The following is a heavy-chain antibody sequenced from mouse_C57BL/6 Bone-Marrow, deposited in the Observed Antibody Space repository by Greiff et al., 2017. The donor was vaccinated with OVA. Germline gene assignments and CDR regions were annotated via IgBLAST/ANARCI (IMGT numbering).Heavy chain of an antibody. Sequence: EVKLQESGPELVKPGASVKISCKASGYSFTDYNMNWVKQSNGKSLEWIGVINPNYGTTSYNQKFKGKATLTVDQSSSTAYMQLNSLTSEDSAVYYCARYYGSSYVAWFAYWGQGTLVTVSA. CDR1: GYSFTDYN. J-gene: IGHJ3*01. V-gene: IGHV1-39*01. D-gene: IGHD1-1*01. CDR2: INPNYGTT. CDR3: ARYYGSSYVAWFAY.